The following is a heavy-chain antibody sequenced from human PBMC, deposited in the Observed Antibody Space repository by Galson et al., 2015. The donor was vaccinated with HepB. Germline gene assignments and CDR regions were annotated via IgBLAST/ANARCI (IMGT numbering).Heavy chain of an antibody. J-gene: IGHJ3*02. D-gene: IGHD3-10*01. CDR2: ISSSSSTI. CDR3: ARDGEVLWFGEPNDAFDI. V-gene: IGHV3-48*04. Sequence: SLRLSCAASGFTFSSYSMNWVRQAPGKGLEWLSYISSSSSTIYYADSVKGRFTISRDNAKNSLYLQMNSLRAEDTAVYYCARDGEVLWFGEPNDAFDIWGQGTMVTVSS. CDR1: GFTFSSYS.